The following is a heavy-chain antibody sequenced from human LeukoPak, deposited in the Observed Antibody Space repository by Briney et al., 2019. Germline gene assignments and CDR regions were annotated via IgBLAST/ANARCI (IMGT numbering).Heavy chain of an antibody. CDR2: INSDGSDT. Sequence: GGSLRLSCVASGFTFSTHWMQWVRQAPGKGLVWVSYINSDGSDTTYADSVQGRFTISRDNAKNTLYLQMNSLRVEDTAVYYCVRDQGWYYLDAWGQGTLVTVSS. J-gene: IGHJ4*02. D-gene: IGHD2-15*01. CDR1: GFTFSTHW. CDR3: VRDQGWYYLDA. V-gene: IGHV3-74*01.